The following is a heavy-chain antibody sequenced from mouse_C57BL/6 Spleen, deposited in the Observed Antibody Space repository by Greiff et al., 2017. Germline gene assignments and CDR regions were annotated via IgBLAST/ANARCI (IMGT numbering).Heavy chain of an antibody. CDR2: INPNYGTT. CDR1: GYSFTDYN. CDR3: ASYYYGSSALDY. V-gene: IGHV1-39*01. D-gene: IGHD1-1*01. Sequence: EVKLQESGPELVKPGASVKISCKASGYSFTDYNMNWVKQSNGKSLEWIGVINPNYGTTSYNQKFKGKATLTVDQSSSTAYMQLNSLTSEDSAVYYCASYYYGSSALDYWGQGTTLTVSS. J-gene: IGHJ2*01.